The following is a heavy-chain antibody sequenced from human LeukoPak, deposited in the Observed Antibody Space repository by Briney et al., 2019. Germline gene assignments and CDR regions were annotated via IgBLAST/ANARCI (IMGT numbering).Heavy chain of an antibody. J-gene: IGHJ4*02. V-gene: IGHV1-2*02. CDR1: GYTFTGYY. D-gene: IGHD6-19*01. CDR2: INPNSGGT. CDR3: APTSVYSSGWSFDY. Sequence: ASVKVSCKASGYTFTGYYMHWVRQAPGQGLEWMGWINPNSGGTNYAQKFQGRVTMTRDTSTSTVYMELSSLRSEDTAVYYCAPTSVYSSGWSFDYWGQGTLVTVSS.